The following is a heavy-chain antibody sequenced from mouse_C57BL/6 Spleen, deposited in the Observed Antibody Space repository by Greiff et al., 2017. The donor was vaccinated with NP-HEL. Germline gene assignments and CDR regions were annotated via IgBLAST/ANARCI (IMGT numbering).Heavy chain of an antibody. V-gene: IGHV1-19*01. CDR2: INPYNGGT. Sequence: VQLQQSGPVLVKPGASVKMSCKASGYTFTDYYMNWVKQSHGKSLEWIGVINPYNGGTSYNQKFKGKATLTVDKSSSTAYMELNSLTSEDSAVYYCARKGSNYPYYYAMDYWGQGTSVTVSS. J-gene: IGHJ4*01. CDR1: GYTFTDYY. D-gene: IGHD2-5*01. CDR3: ARKGSNYPYYYAMDY.